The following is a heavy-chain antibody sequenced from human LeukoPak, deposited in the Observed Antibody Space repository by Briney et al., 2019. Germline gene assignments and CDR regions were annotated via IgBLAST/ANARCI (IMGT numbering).Heavy chain of an antibody. CDR1: GGSISSSSYY. CDR2: INHSGST. D-gene: IGHD3/OR15-3a*01. Sequence: SETLSLTCTVSGGSISSSSYYWGWIRQPPGKGLEWIGEINHSGSTNYNPPLKSRVTISVDTSKNQFSLKLSSVTAADTAVYYCARGSWTSYYYYMDVWGKGTRSPSP. J-gene: IGHJ6*03. V-gene: IGHV4-39*07. CDR3: ARGSWTSYYYYMDV.